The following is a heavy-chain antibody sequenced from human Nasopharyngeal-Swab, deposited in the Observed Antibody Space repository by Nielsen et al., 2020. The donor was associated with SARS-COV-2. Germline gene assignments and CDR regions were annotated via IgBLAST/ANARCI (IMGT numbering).Heavy chain of an antibody. Sequence: GGSLRLSCAASGFTFSSSAMHWVRLAPGKGLEWVAVISYDGSNKYFADSVKGRFTISRDYSKNTLYLQMNSLRAEDTAVYYCASPPLDSSGYYYGFHYWGRGTLVTVSS. CDR1: GFTFSSSA. D-gene: IGHD3-22*01. CDR3: ASPPLDSSGYYYGFHY. V-gene: IGHV3-30-3*01. J-gene: IGHJ4*02. CDR2: ISYDGSNK.